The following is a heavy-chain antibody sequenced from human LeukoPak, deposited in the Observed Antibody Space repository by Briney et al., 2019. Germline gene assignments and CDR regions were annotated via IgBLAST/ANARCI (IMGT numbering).Heavy chain of an antibody. CDR2: INHSGST. CDR3: ARVGFFKYNWNYRTPFDY. V-gene: IGHV4-34*01. CDR1: GGSFSGYY. Sequence: SETLSLTCAVYGGSFSGYYWSWIRQPPGKGLEWIGEINHSGSTNYNPSLESRVTISVDTSKNQFSLKLSSVTATDTAVYYCARVGFFKYNWNYRTPFDYWGQGTLVTVSS. D-gene: IGHD1-7*01. J-gene: IGHJ4*02.